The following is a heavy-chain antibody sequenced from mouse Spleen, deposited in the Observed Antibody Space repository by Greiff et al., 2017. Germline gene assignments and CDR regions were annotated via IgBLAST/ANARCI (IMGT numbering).Heavy chain of an antibody. V-gene: IGHV14-4*01. CDR1: GFNIKDDY. Sequence: VQLQQSGAELVRPGASVKLSCTASGFNIKDDYMHWVKQRPEQGLEWIGWIDPENGDTEYASKFQGKATITADTSSNTAYLQLSSLTSEDTAVYYCTSRYDGFAYWGQGTLVTVSA. J-gene: IGHJ3*01. D-gene: IGHD2-14*01. CDR3: TSRYDGFAY. CDR2: IDPENGDT.